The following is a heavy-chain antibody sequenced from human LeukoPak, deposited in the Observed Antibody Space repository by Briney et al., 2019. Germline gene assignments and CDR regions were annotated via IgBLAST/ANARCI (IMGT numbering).Heavy chain of an antibody. J-gene: IGHJ4*02. CDR1: GFTFTTHW. CDR3: ARGKYGGYFIDY. CDR2: IKPDGSDT. V-gene: IGHV3-74*01. D-gene: IGHD5-12*01. Sequence: GGSLRLSCGVSGFTFTTHWIHWVRQAPGKGLVWVSRIKPDGSDTNYADSVKGRFTISRDNAKNTVYLQMNSLRAEDTAVYYCARGKYGGYFIDYWGQGTLVTVSS.